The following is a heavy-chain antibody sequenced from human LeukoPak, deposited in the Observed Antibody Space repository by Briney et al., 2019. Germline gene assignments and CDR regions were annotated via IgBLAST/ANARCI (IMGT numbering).Heavy chain of an antibody. V-gene: IGHV4-38-2*02. D-gene: IGHD2-2*01. CDR2: IYHSGST. Sequence: SETLSLTCTFSGGSVSGYYWSWIRQPAGKGLEWIGSIYHSGSTYYNPSLKSRVTISVDTSKNQFSLKLSSVTAADTAVYYCARDHTYQLLSLYYYYYMDVWGKGTTVTVSS. CDR3: ARDHTYQLLSLYYYYYMDV. CDR1: GGSVSGYY. J-gene: IGHJ6*03.